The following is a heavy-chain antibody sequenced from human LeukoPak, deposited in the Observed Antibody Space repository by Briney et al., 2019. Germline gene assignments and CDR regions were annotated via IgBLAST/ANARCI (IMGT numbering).Heavy chain of an antibody. J-gene: IGHJ5*02. CDR3: ARDSRQYYYDSSGYYYDYNWFDP. CDR2: IYTSGST. Sequence: PSETLSLTCTVSGGSISSYYWSWIRQPAGKGLEWIGRIYTSGSTNYNPSLKSRVTMSVDTSKNQFSLKLSPVTAADTAVYYCARDSRQYYYDSSGYYYDYNWFDPWGQGTLVTVSS. CDR1: GGSISSYY. D-gene: IGHD3-22*01. V-gene: IGHV4-4*07.